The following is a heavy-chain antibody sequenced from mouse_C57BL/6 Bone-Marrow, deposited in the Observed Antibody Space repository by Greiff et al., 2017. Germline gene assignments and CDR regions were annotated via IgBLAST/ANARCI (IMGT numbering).Heavy chain of an antibody. CDR3: ARWGAYERYYSFAY. D-gene: IGHD2-3*01. Sequence: QVQLQQPGAELVMPGASVKLSCKASGYAFTSYWMHWVKQRPGQGLEWIGQIDPADGDTNYNQKFKGKATLTADKSSSTAYMQLSSLTSEDSAVYYCARWGAYERYYSFAYWGQGTLVTVSA. J-gene: IGHJ3*01. CDR1: GYAFTSYW. CDR2: IDPADGDT. V-gene: IGHV1-80*01.